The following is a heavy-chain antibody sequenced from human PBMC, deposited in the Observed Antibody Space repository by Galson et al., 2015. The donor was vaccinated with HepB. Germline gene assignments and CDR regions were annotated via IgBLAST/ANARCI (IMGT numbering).Heavy chain of an antibody. V-gene: IGHV3-30-3*01. CDR2: ISYDGSNK. CDR3: ARDPGIYGVTRAYFDY. J-gene: IGHJ4*02. D-gene: IGHD4-17*01. CDR1: GFTFSSYA. Sequence: SLRLSCAASGFTFSSYAMHWVRQAPGKGLEWVAVISYDGSNKYYADSVKGRFTISRDNSKNTLYLQMNSLRAEDTAVYYCARDPGIYGVTRAYFDYWGQGTLVTVSS.